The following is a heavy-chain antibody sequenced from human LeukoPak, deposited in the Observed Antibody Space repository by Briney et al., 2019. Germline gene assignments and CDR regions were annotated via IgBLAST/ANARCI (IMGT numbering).Heavy chain of an antibody. CDR1: GFTFSSYW. V-gene: IGHV3-23*01. J-gene: IGHJ4*02. Sequence: GGSLRLSCAASGFTFSSYWMHWVRQAPGKGLEWVSAISGSGGSTYYADSVKGRFTISRDNSKNTLYLQMNSLRAEDTAVYYCAKDLPAASYYFDYWGQGTLVTVSS. CDR3: AKDLPAASYYFDY. CDR2: ISGSGGST. D-gene: IGHD2-2*01.